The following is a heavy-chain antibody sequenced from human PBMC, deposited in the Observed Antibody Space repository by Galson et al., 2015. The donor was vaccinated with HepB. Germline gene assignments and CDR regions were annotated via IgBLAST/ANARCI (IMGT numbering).Heavy chain of an antibody. J-gene: IGHJ4*02. Sequence: ETLSLTCTVSGGSISSYYWSWIRQPPGKGLEWIGYIYYSGSTNYNPSLKSRVTISVDTSKNQFSLKLSSVTAADTAVYYCAREVFPAGTVDLNYFDYWGQGTLVTVSS. V-gene: IGHV4-59*01. D-gene: IGHD6-13*01. CDR1: GGSISSYY. CDR2: IYYSGST. CDR3: AREVFPAGTVDLNYFDY.